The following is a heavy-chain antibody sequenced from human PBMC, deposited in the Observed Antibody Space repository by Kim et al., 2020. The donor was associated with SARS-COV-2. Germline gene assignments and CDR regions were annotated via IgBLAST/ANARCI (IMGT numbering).Heavy chain of an antibody. CDR3: AKPRSSGWYYFDY. V-gene: IGHV3-33*06. CDR2: IWYDGSNK. D-gene: IGHD6-19*01. Sequence: GGSLRLSCAASGFTFSSYGMHWVRQAPGKGLEWVAVIWYDGSNKYYADSVKGRFTISRDNSKNTLYLQMNSLRVEDTAVYYCAKPRSSGWYYFDYWGQGTLVTVSS. J-gene: IGHJ4*02. CDR1: GFTFSSYG.